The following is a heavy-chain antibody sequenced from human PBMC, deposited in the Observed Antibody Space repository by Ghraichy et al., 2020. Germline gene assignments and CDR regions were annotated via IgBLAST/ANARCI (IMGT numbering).Heavy chain of an antibody. Sequence: GVLNISCAASGFTFNNYWMHWVRQAPGKGLVWVSLISSDGSTTRYADSVKGRFTISRDNAKSTLYLQMNSLRAEDMAVYYCVSAMALPGYWGQGTLVTVSS. V-gene: IGHV3-74*01. D-gene: IGHD5-18*01. J-gene: IGHJ4*02. CDR1: GFTFNNYW. CDR3: VSAMALPGY. CDR2: ISSDGSTT.